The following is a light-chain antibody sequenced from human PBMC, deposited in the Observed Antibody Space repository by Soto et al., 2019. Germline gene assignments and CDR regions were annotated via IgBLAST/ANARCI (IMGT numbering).Light chain of an antibody. Sequence: DIQMTQSPSSLSASVGDRVTITCRASQGISNYLTWYQQKAGKVPKVLIYAASTLQPGVPSRFTGSGSETDFTLTISSLQPEDVATYYCQKYNSAPLTFGGGTKVEIK. J-gene: IGKJ4*01. CDR1: QGISNY. CDR3: QKYNSAPLT. CDR2: AAS. V-gene: IGKV1-27*01.